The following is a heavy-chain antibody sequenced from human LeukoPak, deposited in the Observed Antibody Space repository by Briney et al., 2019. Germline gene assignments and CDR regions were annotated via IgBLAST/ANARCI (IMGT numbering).Heavy chain of an antibody. CDR1: GGSFSGYY. V-gene: IGHV4-34*01. J-gene: IGHJ5*02. CDR3: ASQYYDFWSGNTGWFDP. Sequence: PSETLSLTCAVYGGSFSGYYWSWIRQPPGKGLEWIGEINHSGSTNYNPSLKSRVTISVDTSKNQFSLKLSSVTAADTAVYYCASQYYDFWSGNTGWFDPWGQGTLVTVSS. D-gene: IGHD3-3*01. CDR2: INHSGST.